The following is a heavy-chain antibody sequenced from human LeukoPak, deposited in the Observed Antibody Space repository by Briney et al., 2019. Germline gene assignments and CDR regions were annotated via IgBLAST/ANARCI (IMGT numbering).Heavy chain of an antibody. J-gene: IGHJ4*02. CDR1: GFTFSSYE. Sequence: PGGSLRLSCAASGFTFSSYEMNWVRQAPGKGLEWVSYISSSGSTIYYADSVKGRFTISRDNAKNSLYLQMNSLRAEDTAVYYCARGISSGWQFGYWGQGTLVTVSS. CDR3: ARGISSGWQFGY. CDR2: ISSSGSTI. D-gene: IGHD6-19*01. V-gene: IGHV3-48*03.